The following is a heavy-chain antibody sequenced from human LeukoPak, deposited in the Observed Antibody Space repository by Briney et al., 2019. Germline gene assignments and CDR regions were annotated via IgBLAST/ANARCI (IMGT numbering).Heavy chain of an antibody. CDR3: ARDKVPYYYYYMDV. V-gene: IGHV1-69*06. CDR2: IIPIFGTA. CDR1: GYAFTSYD. Sequence: GASVKVSCKASGYAFTSYDINWVRQATGQGLEWMGGIIPIFGTANYAQKFQGRVTITADKSTSTAYMELSSLRSEDTAVYYCARDKVPYYYYYMDVWGKGTTVTVSS. J-gene: IGHJ6*03.